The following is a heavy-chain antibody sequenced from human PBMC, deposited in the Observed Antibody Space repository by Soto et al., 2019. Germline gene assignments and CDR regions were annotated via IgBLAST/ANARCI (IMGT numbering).Heavy chain of an antibody. CDR1: GGSVSSGSYY. CDR3: AMSLRGDYYYYGMDV. V-gene: IGHV4-61*01. Sequence: SETLSLTCTVSGGSVSSGSYYWSWIRQPPGKGLEWIGYIYCSGSTNYNPSLKSRVTISVDTSKNQFSLKLSSVTAADTAVYYCAMSLRGDYYYYGMDVWGQGTTVTVSS. D-gene: IGHD3-16*01. CDR2: IYCSGST. J-gene: IGHJ6*02.